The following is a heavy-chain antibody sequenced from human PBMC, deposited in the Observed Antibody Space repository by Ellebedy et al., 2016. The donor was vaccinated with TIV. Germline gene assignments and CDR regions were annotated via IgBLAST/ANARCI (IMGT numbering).Heavy chain of an antibody. CDR3: TPSSGGGSY. V-gene: IGHV3-73*01. CDR1: GFTFSGSA. D-gene: IGHD1-26*01. CDR2: IRSKANSYAT. Sequence: GESLKISXAASGFTFSGSAMHWVRQASGKGLEWVGRIRSKANSYATAYAASVKGRFTISRDDSKNTAYLQMNSLKTEDTAVYYCTPSSGGGSYWGQGTLVTVSS. J-gene: IGHJ4*02.